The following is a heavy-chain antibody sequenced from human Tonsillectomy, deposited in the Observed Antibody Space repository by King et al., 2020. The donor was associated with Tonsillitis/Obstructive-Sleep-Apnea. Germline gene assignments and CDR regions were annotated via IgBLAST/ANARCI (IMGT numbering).Heavy chain of an antibody. D-gene: IGHD2-15*01. Sequence: VQLVESGGGLVQPGGSLRLSCAASGFTFSSYAMSWVRQAPGKGLELGSGISGSGGSTYYADSVKGRFTISRDNSKNTLYLTMNSLRAEDTAVYYCAKATLRVVVAATELDYWGQGTLVTVSS. J-gene: IGHJ4*02. CDR2: ISGSGGST. CDR1: GFTFSSYA. V-gene: IGHV3-23*04. CDR3: AKATLRVVVAATELDY.